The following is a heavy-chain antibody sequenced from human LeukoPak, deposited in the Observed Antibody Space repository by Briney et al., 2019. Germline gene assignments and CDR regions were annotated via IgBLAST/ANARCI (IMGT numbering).Heavy chain of an antibody. V-gene: IGHV1-18*01. J-gene: IGHJ4*02. CDR2: ISPYNGNT. Sequence: ASVKVSCKASGYDFTSVGITWVRRAPGQGLEWMGWISPYNGNTRYAQKFQGRVTMTTDTSTTTAYMELRGLRFNDTAVYYCARAGPGSGWYFDYWGQGTLVTVSS. D-gene: IGHD6-19*01. CDR1: GYDFTSVG. CDR3: ARAGPGSGWYFDY.